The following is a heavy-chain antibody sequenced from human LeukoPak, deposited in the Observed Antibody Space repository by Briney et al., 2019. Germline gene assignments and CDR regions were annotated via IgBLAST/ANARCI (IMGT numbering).Heavy chain of an antibody. D-gene: IGHD1-26*01. CDR3: ARDRGEGIVGTFDY. V-gene: IGHV4-59*11. Sequence: SETLSLTCTVSGDSISNHYWSWIRQPPGKGLVWIGYIFYSGNTHYNPSLKSRVTMSVDTSKSQFSLRLSSVTPADTAVYYCARDRGEGIVGTFDYWGQGTLVTVSS. J-gene: IGHJ4*02. CDR2: IFYSGNT. CDR1: GDSISNHY.